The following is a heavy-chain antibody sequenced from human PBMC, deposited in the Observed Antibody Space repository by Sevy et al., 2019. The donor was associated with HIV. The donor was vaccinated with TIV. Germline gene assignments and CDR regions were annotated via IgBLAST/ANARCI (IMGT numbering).Heavy chain of an antibody. CDR2: MTSDTGTI. J-gene: IGHJ4*02. CDR3: ARSVEGHFDY. V-gene: IGHV3-48*02. CDR1: GFKFSVYS. D-gene: IGHD1-1*01. Sequence: GGSLRLSCAASGFKFSVYSMNWVRQAPGKGLEWISYMTSDTGTIKYAESVKGRFTIYRDNARNSVYLQMNSLRDEDTAVYYCARSVEGHFDYSGQGTLVTVSS.